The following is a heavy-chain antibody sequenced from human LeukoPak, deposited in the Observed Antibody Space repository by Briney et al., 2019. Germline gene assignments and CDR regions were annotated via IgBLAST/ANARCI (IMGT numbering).Heavy chain of an antibody. J-gene: IGHJ5*02. D-gene: IGHD1-1*01. V-gene: IGHV4-39*07. CDR2: IYYSGST. CDR3: ARVRTPYNQRRGWFDP. Sequence: IYYSGSTYYNPSLKSRVTISVDTSKNQFSLKLSSVTAADTAVYYCARVRTPYNQRRGWFDPWGQGTLVTVSS.